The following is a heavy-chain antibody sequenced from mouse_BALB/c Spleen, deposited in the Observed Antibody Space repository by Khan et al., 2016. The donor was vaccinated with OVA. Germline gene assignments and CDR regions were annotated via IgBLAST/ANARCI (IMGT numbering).Heavy chain of an antibody. CDR2: ISYSGNT. Sequence: EVQLQESGPGLVKPSQSLSLTCTVTGYSITSDYAWNWIRQFPGNKLEWMGFISYSGNTKYNQSLKSRISVTREPSKNQFFLQLNSVTTEDTATYYCSRVYGGDFDYWGQGTTLTVSS. D-gene: IGHD1-1*02. CDR3: SRVYGGDFDY. J-gene: IGHJ2*01. CDR1: GYSITSDYA. V-gene: IGHV3-2*02.